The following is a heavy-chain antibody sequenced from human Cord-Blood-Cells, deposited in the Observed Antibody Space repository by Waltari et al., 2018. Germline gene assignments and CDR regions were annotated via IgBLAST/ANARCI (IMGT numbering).Heavy chain of an antibody. J-gene: IGHJ5*02. Sequence: QVQLVQSGAEVKKPGSSVKVSCKASGGTFSSYAISWVRQAPGQGLEWMGGIIPIVGKANYAQKFQGRVTITADESTSTAYMELSSLRSEDTAVYYCARLYYYDSSGYYNWFDPWGQGTLVTVSS. V-gene: IGHV1-69*01. CDR3: ARLYYYDSSGYYNWFDP. CDR2: IIPIVGKA. CDR1: GGTFSSYA. D-gene: IGHD3-22*01.